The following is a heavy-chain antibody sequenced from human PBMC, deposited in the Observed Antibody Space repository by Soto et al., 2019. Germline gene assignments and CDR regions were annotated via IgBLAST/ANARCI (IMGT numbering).Heavy chain of an antibody. Sequence: EVQLVETGGGLIQPGGSLRLSCAASGFTVSNNYMSWVRQAPGKGLEWVSLIYSGGSTFYADSVKGRFTISRDNSKNTLFLQINSMRAEDTSGYFCATYTSLDYCGQGTLVTVSS. J-gene: IGHJ4*02. V-gene: IGHV3-53*02. CDR2: IYSGGST. D-gene: IGHD2-2*02. CDR3: ATYTSLDY. CDR1: GFTVSNNY.